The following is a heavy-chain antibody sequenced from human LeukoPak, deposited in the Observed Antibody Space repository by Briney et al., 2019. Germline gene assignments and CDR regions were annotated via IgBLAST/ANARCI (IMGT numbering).Heavy chain of an antibody. D-gene: IGHD2-2*01. CDR2: MNPNSGNT. Sequence: ASVKVCCKASGYTFTSYDINWVRQATGQGLEWMGWMNPNSGNTGYAQKFQGRVTMTRNTSISTAYMELSSLRAEDTAVYYCARVTCSTSCHDYYYYYMDVWGKGTTVTVSS. J-gene: IGHJ6*03. CDR3: ARVTCSTSCHDYYYYYMDV. CDR1: GYTFTSYD. V-gene: IGHV1-8*01.